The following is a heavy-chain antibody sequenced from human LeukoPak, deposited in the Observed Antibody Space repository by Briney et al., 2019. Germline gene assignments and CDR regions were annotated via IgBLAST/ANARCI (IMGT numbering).Heavy chain of an antibody. CDR2: IYAGGST. J-gene: IGHJ6*02. CDR3: AREVGYKFSAVDYYYGLDA. D-gene: IGHD1-26*01. Sequence: PGGSLRLSCAASGFTVSSNYMRWVRQAPGKGLEWVSVIYAGGSTYYADSVKGRFTISRDTSQNTLYLQMDNLRAEDTAVYYCAREVGYKFSAVDYYYGLDAWGQGTTVTVSS. CDR1: GFTVSSNY. V-gene: IGHV3-66*01.